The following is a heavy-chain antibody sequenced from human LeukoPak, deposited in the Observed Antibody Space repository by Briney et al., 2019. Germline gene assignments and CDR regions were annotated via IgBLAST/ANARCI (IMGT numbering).Heavy chain of an antibody. Sequence: PSETLSLTCTVSGGSISSSSYYWGWIRQPPGKGLEWIGSIYYSGSTYYNPSLKSRVTISVDTSKNQFSLKLSSVTAADTAVYYCARGLYHKAFRAFRYWGQGTLVTVSS. CDR1: GGSISSSSYY. V-gene: IGHV4-39*01. CDR2: IYYSGST. J-gene: IGHJ4*02. D-gene: IGHD2-2*02. CDR3: ARGLYHKAFRAFRY.